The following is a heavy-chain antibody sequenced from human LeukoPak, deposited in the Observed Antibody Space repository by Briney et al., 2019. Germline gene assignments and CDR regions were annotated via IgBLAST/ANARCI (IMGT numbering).Heavy chain of an antibody. D-gene: IGHD3-22*01. Sequence: GGSLRLSCAVSGFTFSSYEMNWVRQAPGKGLEWISYISVSGNTIYYADSVKGRFTISRDNAKDSLYLQMNSLRAEDTAVYYCARDLGQYYDTSDNWFDPWGQGTLVTVSS. CDR2: ISVSGNTI. CDR1: GFTFSSYE. V-gene: IGHV3-48*03. J-gene: IGHJ5*02. CDR3: ARDLGQYYDTSDNWFDP.